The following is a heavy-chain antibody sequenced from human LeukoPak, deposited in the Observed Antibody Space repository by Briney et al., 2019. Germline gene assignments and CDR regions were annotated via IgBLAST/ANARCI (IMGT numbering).Heavy chain of an antibody. CDR3: ARDLPLWFGELGFDY. Sequence: GGSLRLSCAASGFTFSSYEMNWVRQAPGKGLEWVSYISSSGSTIYYADSVKGRFTISRDNAKNSLYLQMNSLRAEDTAVYYCARDLPLWFGELGFDYWGQGTLVTVSS. CDR2: ISSSGSTI. V-gene: IGHV3-48*03. D-gene: IGHD3-10*01. J-gene: IGHJ4*02. CDR1: GFTFSSYE.